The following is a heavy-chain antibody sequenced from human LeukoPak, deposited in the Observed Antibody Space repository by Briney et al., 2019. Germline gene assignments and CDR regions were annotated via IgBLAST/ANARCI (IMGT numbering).Heavy chain of an antibody. CDR1: GYSISSGYY. J-gene: IGHJ4*02. D-gene: IGHD2-15*01. V-gene: IGHV4-38-2*02. Sequence: SETLSLTCTVSGYSISSGYYWGWIRQPPGKGLEWIGSIYHSGSTYYNPSLKSRVTISVDTSKNQFSLRLSSVTAADTAVYYCARVLGYCSGGSCYGYFDYWGQGTLVTVSS. CDR2: IYHSGST. CDR3: ARVLGYCSGGSCYGYFDY.